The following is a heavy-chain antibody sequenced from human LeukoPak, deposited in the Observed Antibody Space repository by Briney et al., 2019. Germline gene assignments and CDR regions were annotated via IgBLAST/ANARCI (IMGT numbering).Heavy chain of an antibody. J-gene: IGHJ4*02. CDR1: GFTFSNAW. D-gene: IGHD3-22*01. CDR3: ATGMTKYSSGLDY. Sequence: GGSLRLSCAASGFTFSNAWMSWVRQAPGEGLEWVGRIKSKTDGGTTDYPAPVKGRFTISRDDSKNTLYLQMNSLKTEDTAVYYSATGMTKYSSGLDYWGQGTLVTVSS. V-gene: IGHV3-15*01. CDR2: IKSKTDGGTT.